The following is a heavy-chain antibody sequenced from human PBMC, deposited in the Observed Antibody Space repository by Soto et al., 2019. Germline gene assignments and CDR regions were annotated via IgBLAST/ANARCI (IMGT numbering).Heavy chain of an antibody. D-gene: IGHD2-21*01. CDR1: CCSIIGGGYY. Sequence: SDTLSLTCTFSCCSIIGGGYYWSWIRQHPGKGLEWIGYIYYIGSTNYNPSLKSRVTISVDTSKNQFSLKLSSVTAADTAVYYCARDYSSSGMDVWGQGTTVTVSS. V-gene: IGHV4-61*08. CDR2: IYYIGST. CDR3: ARDYSSSGMDV. J-gene: IGHJ6*02.